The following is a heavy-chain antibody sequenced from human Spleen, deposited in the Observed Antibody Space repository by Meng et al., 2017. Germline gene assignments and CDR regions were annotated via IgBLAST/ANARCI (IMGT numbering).Heavy chain of an antibody. V-gene: IGHV4-34*01. J-gene: IGHJ2*01. CDR3: ARHYRNRRYFDL. CDR2: VNHSGST. CDR1: GGSFSGYY. Sequence: QVQLQGWGAGLLKPSETLSLTCAVYGGSFSGYYWIWIRQPPGKGREWIGEVNHSGSTNYNPSLKSRVTISLDTSKNQFSLKLSSVTAADTAVYYCARHYRNRRYFDLWGRGTLVTVSS. D-gene: IGHD1-26*01.